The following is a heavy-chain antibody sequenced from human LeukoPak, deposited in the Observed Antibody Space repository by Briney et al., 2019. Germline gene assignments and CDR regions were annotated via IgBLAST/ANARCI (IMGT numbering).Heavy chain of an antibody. Sequence: GSLRLSCAASGFPFTKTWMNWIRQPPGKGLEWIGEINHSGSTNYNPSLKSRVTISVDTSKNQFSLKLSSVTAADTAVYYCARVPYYYDSSGYLGYFDYWGQGTLVTVSS. V-gene: IGHV4-34*01. J-gene: IGHJ4*02. CDR2: INHSGST. CDR3: ARVPYYYDSSGYLGYFDY. CDR1: GFPFTKTW. D-gene: IGHD3-22*01.